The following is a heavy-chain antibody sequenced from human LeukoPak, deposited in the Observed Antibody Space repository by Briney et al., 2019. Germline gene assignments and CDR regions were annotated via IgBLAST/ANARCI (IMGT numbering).Heavy chain of an antibody. CDR1: GYTFTGYD. CDR2: INPNSGST. CDR3: AIVGDYGSGSYYYYGMDV. J-gene: IGHJ6*02. D-gene: IGHD3-10*01. V-gene: IGHV1-2*02. Sequence: ASVKVSCKASGYTFTGYDIHWVRQAPGQGLEWMGWINPNSGSTNYAQKFQGRVTMTRDTSISTANMELSSLRSDDTAVYYCAIVGDYGSGSYYYYGMDVWGQGTTVTVSS.